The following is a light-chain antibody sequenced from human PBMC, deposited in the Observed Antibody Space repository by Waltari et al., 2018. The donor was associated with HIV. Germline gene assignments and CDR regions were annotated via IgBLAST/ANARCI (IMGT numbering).Light chain of an antibody. J-gene: IGKJ5*01. CDR1: QTVSSRH. V-gene: IGKV3-20*01. CDR2: AAS. Sequence: EIVLTQSPATLSLSPGERATLSCRASQTVSSRHLAWYQQKHGQAPRLLIYAASSRATGIPDRFSGSGSGTDFTLTINRLEPDDFAVYFCQQYCTSPFTFGQGTRLEIK. CDR3: QQYCTSPFT.